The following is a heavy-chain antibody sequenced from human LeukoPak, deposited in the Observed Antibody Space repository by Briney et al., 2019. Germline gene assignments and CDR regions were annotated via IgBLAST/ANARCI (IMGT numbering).Heavy chain of an antibody. V-gene: IGHV3-21*01. D-gene: IGHD2-15*01. CDR2: ISSSSSYI. Sequence: GGSLRLSCAASGFTSSSYSMNWVRQAPGKGLEWVSSISSSSSYIYYADSVKGRFTISRDNAKNSLYLQMNSLRAEDTAVYYCARVRVVALNRYYYMDVWGKGTTVTVSS. J-gene: IGHJ6*03. CDR3: ARVRVVALNRYYYMDV. CDR1: GFTSSSYS.